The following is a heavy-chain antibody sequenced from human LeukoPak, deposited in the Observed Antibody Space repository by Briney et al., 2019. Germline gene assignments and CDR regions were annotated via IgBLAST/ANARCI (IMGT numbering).Heavy chain of an antibody. CDR1: GGSISRSSYY. CDR3: ARRSANWGSKAFDY. V-gene: IGHV4-39*01. D-gene: IGHD7-27*01. CDR2: ISYSGST. J-gene: IGHJ4*02. Sequence: PSETLSLTCTVSGGSISRSSYYWGWIRQPPGKGLEWIGSISYSGSTYYNPSLKSRVTISVDTSNNQFSLNLRSVTAADTAVYYCARRSANWGSKAFDYWGQGTLVTVSS.